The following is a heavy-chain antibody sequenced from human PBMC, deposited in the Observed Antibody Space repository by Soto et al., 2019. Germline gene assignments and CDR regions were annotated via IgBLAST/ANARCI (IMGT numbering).Heavy chain of an antibody. CDR1: EGTFNSYA. CDR2: IIPYYNTL. J-gene: IGHJ4*02. Sequence: QAQVVQSGAEVRKPGSSVKLSCKASEGTFNSYAIAWVRQAPGQGLEWMGGIIPYYNTLNYAQKFQDRVTITSDDSTNTVYIELSSMRSDDTAVYFCARGASRWYPYFFDSWAQGTLVTVSA. V-gene: IGHV1-69*01. CDR3: ARGASRWYPYFFDS. D-gene: IGHD6-13*01.